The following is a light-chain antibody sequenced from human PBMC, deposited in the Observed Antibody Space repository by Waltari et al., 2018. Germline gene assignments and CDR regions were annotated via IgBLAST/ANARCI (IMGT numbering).Light chain of an antibody. J-gene: IGKJ2*01. CDR2: VAS. V-gene: IGKV3-15*01. CDR1: QSVRSN. Sequence: IVMTQSPATLSVSPGERATLSCRASQSVRSNLAWYHQKPGQAPRLLIYVASTRATGIPARFSGGGSGTDFTLTISSLQSEDYAVYYCQQYNNGPYTFGQGTKLE. CDR3: QQYNNGPYT.